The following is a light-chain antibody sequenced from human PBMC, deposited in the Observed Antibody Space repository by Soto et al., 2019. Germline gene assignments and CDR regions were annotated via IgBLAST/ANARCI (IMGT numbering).Light chain of an antibody. CDR3: SAWDDDLHVWL. CDR1: ASNIGSTA. Sequence: QLVLTQPPSVSATPGQGVTLSCSGGASNIGSTAVNWYQQVPGTAPKLLIYSSNQRPSGVPDRISGSKSGTSASLAISGLQSEDEAEYYCSAWDDDLHVWLFGGGTKLTVL. J-gene: IGLJ2*01. CDR2: SSN. V-gene: IGLV1-44*01.